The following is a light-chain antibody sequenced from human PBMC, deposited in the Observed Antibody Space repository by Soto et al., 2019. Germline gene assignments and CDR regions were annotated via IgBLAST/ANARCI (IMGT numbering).Light chain of an antibody. Sequence: QSALTQPASVSGSPGQSITISCTGTSSDIDAYNFVSWYQQHPGKAPKLMLYDVNIRPSGASNRFSGSKSGNTASPTISGLHADDEADYYCTSWTTSTTMIFGGGTQVTVL. V-gene: IGLV2-14*03. CDR2: DVN. CDR3: TSWTTSTTMI. J-gene: IGLJ2*01. CDR1: SSDIDAYNF.